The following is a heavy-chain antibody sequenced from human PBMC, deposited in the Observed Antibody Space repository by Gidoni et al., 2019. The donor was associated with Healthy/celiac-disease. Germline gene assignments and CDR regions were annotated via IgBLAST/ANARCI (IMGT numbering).Heavy chain of an antibody. CDR2: IYPSGST. V-gene: IGHV4-38-2*02. J-gene: IGHJ6*02. Sequence: QVQLQESGPGLVKPSETLSLTCTVSGYSISSGYYWGWIRQPPGKGLEWIGSIYPSGSTYYNPSLKSRVTISVDTSKNQFSLKLSSVTAADTAVYYCARFGEDNYYYYGMDVWGQGTTVTVSS. D-gene: IGHD3-10*01. CDR1: GYSISSGYY. CDR3: ARFGEDNYYYYGMDV.